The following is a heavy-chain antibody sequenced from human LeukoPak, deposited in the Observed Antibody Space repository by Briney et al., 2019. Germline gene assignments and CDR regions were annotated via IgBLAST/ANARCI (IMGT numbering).Heavy chain of an antibody. CDR2: TYYRSKWYN. V-gene: IGHV6-1*01. Sequence: SQTLSLTCAISGDSVSSNSAAWNWIRQSPSRGLEWPGRTYYRSKWYNDYAVSVKSRITINPDTSKNQFSLQLNSVTPEDTAVYYCAGLYYYDSSGYYRAFDIWGQGTMVTVSS. CDR3: AGLYYYDSSGYYRAFDI. CDR1: GDSVSSNSAA. J-gene: IGHJ3*02. D-gene: IGHD3-22*01.